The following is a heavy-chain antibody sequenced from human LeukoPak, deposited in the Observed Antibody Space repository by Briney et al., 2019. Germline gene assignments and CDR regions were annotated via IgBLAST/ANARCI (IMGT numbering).Heavy chain of an antibody. CDR3: ARGTAGWVYFDY. CDR2: IYHSGST. J-gene: IGHJ4*02. CDR1: GYSISSGYY. V-gene: IGHV4-38-2*02. D-gene: IGHD1-14*01. Sequence: SETLSLTCTVSGYSISSGYYWGWIRQPPGKGLEWIGSIYHSGSTYYNPSLKSRVTISLDTSKNQCSLNLSSVTAADTAVYYCARGTAGWVYFDYWGPGTLVTVSS.